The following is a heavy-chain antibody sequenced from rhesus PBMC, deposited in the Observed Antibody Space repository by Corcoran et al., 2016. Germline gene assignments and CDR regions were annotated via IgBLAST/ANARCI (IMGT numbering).Heavy chain of an antibody. Sequence: QVKLQESGTGLVKPSETLSLTCAVSGCYISSSYYYWSWIRQAPGKGLECVVYNSYSGGTSYNPAHKSRVTISSDTSKNQFSLKLSFVTAADTAVYYCASEDSWNNEGGGSFDVWGLGVLVTVSS. CDR3: ASEDSWNNEGGGSFDV. J-gene: IGHJ5-2*01. CDR2: NSYSGGT. V-gene: IGHV4-122*02. D-gene: IGHD1-20*01. CDR1: GCYISSSYYY.